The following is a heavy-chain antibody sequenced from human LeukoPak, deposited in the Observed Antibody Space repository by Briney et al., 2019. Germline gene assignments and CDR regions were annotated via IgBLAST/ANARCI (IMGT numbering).Heavy chain of an antibody. J-gene: IGHJ6*02. CDR3: ARDGSRFCSSTSCYSGYYYYGVDV. D-gene: IGHD2-2*01. CDR2: ITSGGSTI. CDR1: GFTFSDYY. Sequence: PGGSLRLSCAASGFTFSDYYMSWIRQAPGKGLEWVSYITSGGSTIYYADSVKGRFTISRDNAKNSLYLQMNSLRAGGTAVYYCARDGSRFCSSTSCYSGYYYYGVDVWGQGTTVTVSS. V-gene: IGHV3-11*01.